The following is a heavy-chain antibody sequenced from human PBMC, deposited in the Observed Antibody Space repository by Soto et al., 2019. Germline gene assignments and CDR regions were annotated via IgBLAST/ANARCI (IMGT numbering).Heavy chain of an antibody. D-gene: IGHD6-6*01. CDR2: IYPGDSDT. CDR1: GYSFTSYW. J-gene: IGHJ6*02. CDR3: AISCSSFSNYYGMDV. V-gene: IGHV5-51*01. Sequence: GESLKISCKGSGYSFTSYWIGWVRQMPGKGLEWMGIIYPGDSDTRYSPSFQGQVTISADKSISTAYLQWSSLKASDTAMYYCAISCSSFSNYYGMDVWGQGTTVTVSS.